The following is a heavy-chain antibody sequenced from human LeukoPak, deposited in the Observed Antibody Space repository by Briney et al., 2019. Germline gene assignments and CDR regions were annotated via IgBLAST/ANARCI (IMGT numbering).Heavy chain of an antibody. V-gene: IGHV3-74*01. CDR2: INSDGSTT. Sequence: RGSLRVSCAASGFTFSTSWVHCGRQAPGKGLVWVSRINSDGSTTTYADSVKGRFIVSRDNAKNKLYLQMNSLGAEDTAVYYCTRAGNYYFEYWGQGTLVTVSS. D-gene: IGHD1-7*01. CDR3: TRAGNYYFEY. CDR1: GFTFSTSW. J-gene: IGHJ4*02.